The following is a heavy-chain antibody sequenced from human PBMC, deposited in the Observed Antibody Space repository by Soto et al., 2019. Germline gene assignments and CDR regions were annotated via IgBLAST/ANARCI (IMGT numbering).Heavy chain of an antibody. V-gene: IGHV1-69*01. J-gene: IGHJ5*02. D-gene: IGHD2-15*01. Sequence: QVQLVQSGAEVKKPGSSVKVSCKASGGTFSSYAISWVRRAPGQGLEWMGGIIPIYGTTNYAQKFQDRVTITADESTSTAYMELSSLTSEDTAVYYCASDLGGCSAGSCRHNWFDPWGQGTLVTVSS. CDR1: GGTFSSYA. CDR2: IIPIYGTT. CDR3: ASDLGGCSAGSCRHNWFDP.